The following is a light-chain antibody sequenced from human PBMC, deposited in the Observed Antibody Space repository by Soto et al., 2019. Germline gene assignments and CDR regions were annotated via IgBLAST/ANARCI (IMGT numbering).Light chain of an antibody. CDR1: QGVDKY. J-gene: IGKJ5*01. Sequence: DIQMTQSPSSLSASVGDRVIITCRASQGVDKYLAWFQQKPGKTPKFLIYGASRLQSGVPSRFSGSGSGTHFPLTITHLQPEDLATYYCHQYNTYPTFSQAARRQI. CDR2: GAS. CDR3: HQYNTYPT. V-gene: IGKV1-16*01.